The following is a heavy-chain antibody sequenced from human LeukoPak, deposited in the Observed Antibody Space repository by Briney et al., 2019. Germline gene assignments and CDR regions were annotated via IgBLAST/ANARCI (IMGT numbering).Heavy chain of an antibody. V-gene: IGHV1-2*02. CDR3: ARLVGTVTTVNWFDP. CDR2: INPNSGGT. J-gene: IGHJ5*02. Sequence: ASVKVSCKASGYTFTGYYTHWVRQAPGQGLEWMGWINPNSGGTNYAQKFQGRVTMTRDTSISTAYMELSRLRSDDTAVYYCARLVGTVTTVNWFDPWGQGTLVTVSS. CDR1: GYTFTGYY. D-gene: IGHD4-17*01.